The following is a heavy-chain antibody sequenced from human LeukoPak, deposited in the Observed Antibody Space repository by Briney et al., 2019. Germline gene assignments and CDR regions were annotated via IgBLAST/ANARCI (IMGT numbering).Heavy chain of an antibody. D-gene: IGHD2-15*01. J-gene: IGHJ4*02. CDR3: AREVCSGGSCYLGMYYFDY. CDR2: IYSGGST. CDR1: GFTVSSNY. V-gene: IGHV3-53*01. Sequence: PGGSLRLSCAASGFTVSSNYMSWVRQAPGKGLEWVSVIYSGGSTYYADSVKGRFTISRDNSKNTLYLQMNSLRAEDTAVYYCAREVCSGGSCYLGMYYFDYWGQGTLVTVSS.